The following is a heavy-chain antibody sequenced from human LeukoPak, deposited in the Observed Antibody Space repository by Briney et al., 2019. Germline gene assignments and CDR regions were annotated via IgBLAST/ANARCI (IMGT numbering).Heavy chain of an antibody. V-gene: IGHV1-18*01. Sequence: RASVKVSCKASGYTFTSYGISWVRQAPGQGLEWMGWISGYNGNTDYEQKLQGRVTMTTDTSTSTAYMELRGLSSDDTAVYYCAREIGPFDYWGQGTLVTVSS. CDR1: GYTFTSYG. D-gene: IGHD2/OR15-2a*01. CDR2: ISGYNGNT. J-gene: IGHJ4*02. CDR3: AREIGPFDY.